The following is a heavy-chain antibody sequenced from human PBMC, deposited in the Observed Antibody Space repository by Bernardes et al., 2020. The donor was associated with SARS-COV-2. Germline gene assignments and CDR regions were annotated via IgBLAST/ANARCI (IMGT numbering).Heavy chain of an antibody. Sequence: ASVKVSCKASGYTFTGYYMHWVRQAPGQGLEWMGWINPNSGDTNYAQKFQGRVTMTRDTSISTAYMELSRLRSDDTAVYYCARMPYYYDSSGPLGGMDVWGQGTTVTVSS. CDR3: ARMPYYYDSSGPLGGMDV. V-gene: IGHV1-2*02. J-gene: IGHJ6*02. CDR1: GYTFTGYY. D-gene: IGHD3-22*01. CDR2: INPNSGDT.